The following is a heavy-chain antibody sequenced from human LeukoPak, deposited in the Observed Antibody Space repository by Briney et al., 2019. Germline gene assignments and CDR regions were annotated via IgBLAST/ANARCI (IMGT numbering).Heavy chain of an antibody. CDR1: GFTFDDYA. V-gene: IGHV3-9*01. Sequence: GRSLRLSCAASGFTFDDYAMHWVRQAPGKGLEWVSGISWNSGSIGYADSVKGRFTISRDNAKNSLYLQMNSLRAEDTALYYCAKGLSEVRELVDYWGQGTLVTVSS. J-gene: IGHJ4*02. CDR2: ISWNSGSI. D-gene: IGHD3-10*01. CDR3: AKGLSEVRELVDY.